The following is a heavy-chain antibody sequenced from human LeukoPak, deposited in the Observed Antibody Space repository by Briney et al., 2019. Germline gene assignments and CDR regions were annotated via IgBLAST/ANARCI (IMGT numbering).Heavy chain of an antibody. CDR2: IKSKTDGGTT. D-gene: IGHD2-15*01. V-gene: IGHV3-15*01. J-gene: IGHJ4*02. Sequence: PGGSLRLSCAASGFTFSNAWMSWVRQAPGKGLEWVGRIKSKTDGGTTDYAAPVKGRFTISRDDSKNTLYLQMNSLKTEDTAVYYCTTKIVVVVAATRDYWGQGTLVTVSS. CDR1: GFTFSNAW. CDR3: TTKIVVVVAATRDY.